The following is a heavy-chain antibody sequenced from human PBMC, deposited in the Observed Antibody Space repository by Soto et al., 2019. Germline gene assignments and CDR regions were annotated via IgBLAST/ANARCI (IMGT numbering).Heavy chain of an antibody. Sequence: QVQLVQSGPELKNPGSQLKVSCKVYGATSPSNPSNWVRQAPGQGPEWMGGTLPLFGTANSPQKFQGRVTITADESTSTAYLELSSLTSEDTALYYCSTSVYCSTTRCYYYYGLDVWGQGTTVIVSS. CDR3: STSVYCSTTRCYYYYGLDV. CDR2: TLPLFGTA. V-gene: IGHV1-69*01. D-gene: IGHD2-2*01. J-gene: IGHJ6*02. CDR1: GATSPSNP.